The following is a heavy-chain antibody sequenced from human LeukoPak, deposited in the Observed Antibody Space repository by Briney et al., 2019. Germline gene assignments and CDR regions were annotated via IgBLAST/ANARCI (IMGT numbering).Heavy chain of an antibody. D-gene: IGHD3-9*01. V-gene: IGHV1-24*01. CDR2: FDPEDGET. Sequence: ASVKVSCKVSGYTLTELSMHWVRQAPGKGLEWMGGFDPEDGETIYAQKFQGRVTMTRDTSTSTVYMELSSLRSEDTAVYYCARDGGYYDILTGYSRDDGYDYWGQGTLVTVSS. CDR1: GYTLTELS. CDR3: ARDGGYYDILTGYSRDDGYDY. J-gene: IGHJ4*02.